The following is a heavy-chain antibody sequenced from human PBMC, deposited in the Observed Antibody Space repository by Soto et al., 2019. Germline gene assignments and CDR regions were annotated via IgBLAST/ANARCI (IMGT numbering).Heavy chain of an antibody. CDR2: IHGSAAGT. J-gene: IGHJ4*02. CDR3: AKDYYFDS. V-gene: IGHV3-23*01. Sequence: PGGSLRLSCAGSGFSFSSYAMSWVRQAPGKGLEWVSSIHGSAAGTYYADSVKGRFTISRDNSKNTLWLQMNSLRAEDTALYYCAKDYYFDSWGQGTLVTVSS. CDR1: GFSFSSYA.